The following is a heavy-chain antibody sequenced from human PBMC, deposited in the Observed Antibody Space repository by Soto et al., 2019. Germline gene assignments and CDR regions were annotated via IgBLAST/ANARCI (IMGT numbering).Heavy chain of an antibody. J-gene: IGHJ6*03. D-gene: IGHD6-6*01. V-gene: IGHV1-2*04. CDR1: GYTFTGYY. CDR3: ARGYSRSLHYMDV. Sequence: ASVRVSCKASGYTFTGYYMHWVRQAPGQGREGMGWINPNSGGTNYAQKFQSWVTMTTDTSISTAYMELSRLRSADTAVYYCARGYSRSLHYMDVWGKGTTVTVSS. CDR2: INPNSGGT.